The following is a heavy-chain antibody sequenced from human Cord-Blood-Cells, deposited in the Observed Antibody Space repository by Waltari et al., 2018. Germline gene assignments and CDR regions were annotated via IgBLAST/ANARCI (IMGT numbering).Heavy chain of an antibody. CDR3: ARVVYYGSGSFRSYYYYMDV. Sequence: QVQLQESGPGLVKPSETLSLTCTVSGGSISSYYWSWIRQPAGKGLEWIGRIYTSGSTSSTPSLRGRVTMSVDTSKTQFSLKLSFVTAADTAVYYCARVVYYGSGSFRSYYYYMDVWGKGTTVTVSS. CDR2: IYTSGST. CDR1: GGSISSYY. V-gene: IGHV4-4*07. J-gene: IGHJ6*03. D-gene: IGHD3-10*01.